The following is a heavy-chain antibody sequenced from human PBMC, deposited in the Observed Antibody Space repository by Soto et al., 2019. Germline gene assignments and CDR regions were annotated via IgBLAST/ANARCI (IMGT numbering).Heavy chain of an antibody. J-gene: IGHJ5*01. V-gene: IGHV3-72*01. CDR2: LKDRSQNYAT. CDR3: AREGDARWLDS. CDR1: GFSVSGWY. D-gene: IGHD1-26*01. Sequence: EVQLVESGGGLVQPGGSARLSCAASGFSVSGWYMDWVRQAPGKGLEWVARLKDRSQNYATEYAASVKGRFTVSRHASQNSMYLQMNSLKIEDAAVYYCAREGDARWLDSWGQGTLVTVS.